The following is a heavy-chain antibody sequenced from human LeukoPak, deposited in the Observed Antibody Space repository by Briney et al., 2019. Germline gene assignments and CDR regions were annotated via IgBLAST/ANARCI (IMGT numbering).Heavy chain of an antibody. CDR1: GYTFTGYY. CDR3: ARPARHYDILTGYPQYYFDY. V-gene: IGHV1-46*01. CDR2: INPSGGST. Sequence: ASVKVSCKASGYTFTGYYMHWVRQAPGQGLEWMGIINPSGGSTSYAQKFQGRVTMTRDTSISTAYMELSRLRSDDTAVYYCARPARHYDILTGYPQYYFDYWGQGTLVTVSS. D-gene: IGHD3-9*01. J-gene: IGHJ4*02.